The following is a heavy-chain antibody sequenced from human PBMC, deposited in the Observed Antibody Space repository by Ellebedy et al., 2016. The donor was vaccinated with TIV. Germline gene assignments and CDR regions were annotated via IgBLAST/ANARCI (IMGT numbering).Heavy chain of an antibody. CDR1: GGTFSSYA. D-gene: IGHD2-2*01. J-gene: IGHJ5*02. CDR3: ARDPCSSTSCPWSDP. Sequence: ASVKVSCKASGGTFSSYAISWVRQAPGQGLEWMGGIIPIFGTANYAQKFQGRVTITADESTSTAYMELSSLRSEDTAVYYCARDPCSSTSCPWSDPWGQGTLVTVSS. V-gene: IGHV1-69*13. CDR2: IIPIFGTA.